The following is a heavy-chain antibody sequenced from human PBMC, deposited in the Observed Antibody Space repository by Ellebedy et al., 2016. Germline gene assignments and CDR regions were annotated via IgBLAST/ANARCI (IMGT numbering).Heavy chain of an antibody. Sequence: GGSLRLXXAPSGFTFSYYGMIWVRQAPGKGLEWVSYISNDSNKIKYADSVRGRFINSRDNAKSSMFLQMTSLRAEDTAVYYCARENPAFDYWGQGALVTVSS. J-gene: IGHJ4*02. V-gene: IGHV3-48*04. CDR3: ARENPAFDY. CDR1: GFTFSYYG. CDR2: ISNDSNKI.